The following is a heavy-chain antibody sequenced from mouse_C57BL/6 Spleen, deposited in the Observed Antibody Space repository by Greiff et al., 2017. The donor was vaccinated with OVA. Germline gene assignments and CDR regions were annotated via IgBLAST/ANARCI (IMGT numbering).Heavy chain of an antibody. CDR2: IYPGSGST. CDR1: GYTFTSYW. V-gene: IGHV1-55*01. J-gene: IGHJ3*01. D-gene: IGHD2-4*01. Sequence: VHLVESGAELVKPGASVKMSCKASGYTFTSYWITWVKQRPGQGLEWIGDIYPGSGSTNYNEKFKSKATLTVDTSSSTAYMQLSSLTSEDSAVYYCAREGLSAWLADWGQGTLVTVSA. CDR3: AREGLSAWLAD.